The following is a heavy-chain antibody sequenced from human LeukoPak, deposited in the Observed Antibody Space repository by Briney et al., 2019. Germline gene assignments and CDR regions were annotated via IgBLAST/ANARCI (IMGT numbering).Heavy chain of an antibody. CDR1: GGSISSGGYY. CDR2: IYTSGST. CDR3: ARDFYYDSSGYYYNWFDP. D-gene: IGHD3-22*01. Sequence: SQTLSLTCTVSGGSISSGGYYWSWIRQPAGKGLEWIGRIYTSGSTNYNPSLKSRVTMSVDTSKNQFSLKLSSVTAADTAVYYCARDFYYDSSGYYYNWFDPWGQGTLVTVSS. V-gene: IGHV4-61*02. J-gene: IGHJ5*02.